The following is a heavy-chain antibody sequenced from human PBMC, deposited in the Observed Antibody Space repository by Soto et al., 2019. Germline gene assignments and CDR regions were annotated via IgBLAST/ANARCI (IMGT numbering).Heavy chain of an antibody. CDR3: ALDLGSYYYDSSGDNPRHYGMDV. D-gene: IGHD3-22*01. J-gene: IGHJ6*02. CDR1: GYTVTGYY. V-gene: IGHV1-2*04. Sequence: GASVKVSCKACGYTVTGYYMHGVRQAPGRGLEWMGWINPNRGGTNYAQKFQGWVTMTRDKSISTAYMELSRLRSDDTAVYYCALDLGSYYYDSSGDNPRHYGMDVWVQGTTVTVSS. CDR2: INPNRGGT.